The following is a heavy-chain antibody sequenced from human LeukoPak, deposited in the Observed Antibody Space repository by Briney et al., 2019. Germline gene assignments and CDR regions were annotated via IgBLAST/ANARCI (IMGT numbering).Heavy chain of an antibody. Sequence: GGSLRLSCAASGFTFSDYYMSWIRQAPGKGLEWVSYISSSGSTIYYADSVKGRFTISRDNAKNSLYLQMNSLRAEDTAVYYCARGLYYDFWSGYLFDYWGQGTLVTVSS. CDR2: ISSSGSTI. J-gene: IGHJ4*02. D-gene: IGHD3-3*01. V-gene: IGHV3-11*01. CDR3: ARGLYYDFWSGYLFDY. CDR1: GFTFSDYY.